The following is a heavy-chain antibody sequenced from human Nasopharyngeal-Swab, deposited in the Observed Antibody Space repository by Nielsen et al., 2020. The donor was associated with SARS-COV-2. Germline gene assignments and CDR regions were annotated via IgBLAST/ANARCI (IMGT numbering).Heavy chain of an antibody. CDR3: ARDAPAHYGAFY. D-gene: IGHD4-17*01. Sequence: GESLKISCAASGFTLSSYWMHWVRQRPGKGLVWVASISGDGRITRHADSVKGRFTISRDNAGNTLYLQMNSLRAEDTAVYYCARDAPAHYGAFYWGRGTLVTVSS. CDR1: GFTLSSYW. V-gene: IGHV3-74*01. CDR2: ISGDGRIT. J-gene: IGHJ4*02.